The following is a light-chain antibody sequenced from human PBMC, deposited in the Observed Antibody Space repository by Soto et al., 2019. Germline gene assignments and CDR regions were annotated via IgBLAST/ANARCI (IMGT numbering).Light chain of an antibody. CDR3: QQYNNWPPIT. CDR2: DAS. J-gene: IGKJ5*01. Sequence: TQSPATQSLSPGESATLSCRASHSIITYSACYQQKPGQAPTLLIYDASYRATGIPARCSGSGSGTEFTLTTSSLQSEDFAVYYCQQYNNWPPITFGQGTRLEIK. CDR1: HSIITY. V-gene: IGKV3D-15*01.